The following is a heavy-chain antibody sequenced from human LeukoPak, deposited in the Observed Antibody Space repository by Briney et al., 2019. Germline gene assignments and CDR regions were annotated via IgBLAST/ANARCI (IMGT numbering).Heavy chain of an antibody. V-gene: IGHV3-48*01. CDR2: ISSSSSTI. CDR1: GFTFSSYS. CDR3: VRGSTDGKNYVGR. D-gene: IGHD5-24*01. J-gene: IGHJ4*02. Sequence: PGGSLRLSCAASGFTFSSYSMNWVRQAPGKGLEWVSDISSSSSTIYYADSVKGRFTISRDNAKNSLYLQMNSLRAEDTAVYYCVRGSTDGKNYVGRWGQGTLVTVSS.